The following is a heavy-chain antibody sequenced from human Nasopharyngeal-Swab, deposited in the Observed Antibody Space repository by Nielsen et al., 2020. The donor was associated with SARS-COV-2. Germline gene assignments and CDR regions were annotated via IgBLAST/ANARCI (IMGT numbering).Heavy chain of an antibody. V-gene: IGHV4-61*02. D-gene: IGHD4-23*01. CDR1: GGSISSGSYY. CDR2: IYTSGST. Sequence: SETLSLTCTVSGGSISSGSYYWSWIRQPAGKGLEWIGRIYTSGSTNYNPSLKSQVTISVDTSKNQFSLKLSSVTAADTAVYYCARESNGGRRAFDIWGQGTMVTVSS. CDR3: ARESNGGRRAFDI. J-gene: IGHJ3*02.